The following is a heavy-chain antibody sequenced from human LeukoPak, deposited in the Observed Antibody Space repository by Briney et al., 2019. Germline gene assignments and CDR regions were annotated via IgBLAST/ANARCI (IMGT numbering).Heavy chain of an antibody. V-gene: IGHV1-2*02. CDR3: AKDFRDQWLVNAFHI. J-gene: IGHJ3*02. CDR2: INPNTGGT. Sequence: ASVTVSCKASEYTFTRYYMHWVRQAPGQGLEWMGWINPNTGGTNYAQEFQGRVTMTRDTSITTAYMELRSLEYDDTAVYYCAKDFRDQWLVNAFHIWGQGTMVTVSS. CDR1: EYTFTRYY. D-gene: IGHD6-19*01.